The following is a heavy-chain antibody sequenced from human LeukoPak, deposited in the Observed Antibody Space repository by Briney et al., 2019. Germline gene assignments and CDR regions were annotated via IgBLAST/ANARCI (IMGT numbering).Heavy chain of an antibody. V-gene: IGHV3-23*01. J-gene: IGHJ5*02. Sequence: QAGGSLRLSCAASGFTFSSYAMSWVRQAPGKGLEWVSAISGSGTTTYYADSVKGRFTISRDNSKNTLYLQMNSLRAEDTAVYYCVKDGATVVTSGWFDPWGQGTLVTVSS. CDR3: VKDGATVVTSGWFDP. D-gene: IGHD4-23*01. CDR2: ISGSGTTT. CDR1: GFTFSSYA.